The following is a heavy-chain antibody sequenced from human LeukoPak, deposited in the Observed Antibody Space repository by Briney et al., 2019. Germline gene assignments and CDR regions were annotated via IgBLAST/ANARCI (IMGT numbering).Heavy chain of an antibody. D-gene: IGHD1-26*01. Sequence: SETLSLTCTVSGGSVSSSFYYWGWIRQPPGTGLEWIGSVYVSGSTHYNPSLKSRVTISVDTSKNQFSLKLTSVTAADTAVYYCANAASYSVVYWSQGTLVTVSS. CDR1: GGSVSSSFYY. CDR3: ANAASYSVVY. CDR2: VYVSGST. J-gene: IGHJ4*02. V-gene: IGHV4-39*01.